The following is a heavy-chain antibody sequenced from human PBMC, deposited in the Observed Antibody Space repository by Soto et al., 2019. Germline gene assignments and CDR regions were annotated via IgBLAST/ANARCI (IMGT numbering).Heavy chain of an antibody. J-gene: IGHJ4*02. Sequence: QVQLVQSGAEVKKPGSSVKVSCKASGGTFSSYAISWVRQAPGQRLEWMGGIIPIFGTANYAQKFQGRATIPGAESTSAAYRDMSSLRSEDTAVNYWACESFYCSSTSCYGECDYWGQGGLVTVFS. V-gene: IGHV1-69*01. CDR2: IIPIFGTA. CDR1: GGTFSSYA. CDR3: ACESFYCSSTSCYGECDY. D-gene: IGHD2-2*01.